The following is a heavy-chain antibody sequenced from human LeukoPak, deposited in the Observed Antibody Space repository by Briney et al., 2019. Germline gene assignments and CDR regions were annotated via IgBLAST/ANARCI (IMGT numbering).Heavy chain of an antibody. CDR2: INADSSTI. V-gene: IGHV3-48*01. J-gene: IGHJ4*02. CDR3: VRDNSRGQSLGVIY. Sequence: GGSLRLSCAASGFAFSTYNMNWVRQAPGKGLEWISYINADSSTIQYADSVRGRFTTSRDNAKNSLYLQMNSLRAEDTAVYYCVRDNSRGQSLGVIYWGQGSLVTVSS. CDR1: GFAFSTYN. D-gene: IGHD3-22*01.